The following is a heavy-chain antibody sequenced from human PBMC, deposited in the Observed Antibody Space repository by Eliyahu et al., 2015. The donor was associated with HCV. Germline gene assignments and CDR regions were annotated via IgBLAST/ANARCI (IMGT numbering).Heavy chain of an antibody. V-gene: IGHV4-59*01. Sequence: QVQLQESGPGLVKPSETXSLICTVSGGSIXSXYWSWIRQPPGKGLEWIGYTHHSGSXHCNPSLKSRVTISIDTSKNQLSLKLTSVTAADTAVYYCASGGGGIAMAGTGGWFDPWGQGTLVTVSS. CDR1: GGSIXSXY. D-gene: IGHD6-19*01. CDR3: ASGGGGIAMAGTGGWFDP. J-gene: IGHJ5*02. CDR2: THHSGSX.